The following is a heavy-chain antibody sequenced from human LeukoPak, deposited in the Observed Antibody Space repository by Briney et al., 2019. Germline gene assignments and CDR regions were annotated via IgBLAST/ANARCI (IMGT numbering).Heavy chain of an antibody. CDR1: GGSISSYY. CDR3: ARGVRGQQLVYYYYYYMDV. J-gene: IGHJ6*03. Sequence: PSETLSLTCTVSGGSISSYYWSWLRQPPGKGLEWIGYIYYTGSTNYNPSLKRRVTISVDTSKNQFSLKLSSVTAADTAVYYCARGVRGQQLVYYYYYYMDVWGKGTTVTVSS. D-gene: IGHD6-13*01. V-gene: IGHV4-59*01. CDR2: IYYTGST.